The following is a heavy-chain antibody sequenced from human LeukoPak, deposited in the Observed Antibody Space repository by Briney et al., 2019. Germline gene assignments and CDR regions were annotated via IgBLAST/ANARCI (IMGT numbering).Heavy chain of an antibody. Sequence: GGSLRPSCAASGFTFSRYRMNWVRQAPGKGLEWVSSISSSSSYIYYADSVKGRFTISRDNAKKSLYLQMNSLRAEDTAVYYCAKEIWPTVTTPGHTHFDYWGQGTLVTVSS. V-gene: IGHV3-21*01. J-gene: IGHJ4*02. CDR3: AKEIWPTVTTPGHTHFDY. D-gene: IGHD4-17*01. CDR1: GFTFSRYR. CDR2: ISSSSSYI.